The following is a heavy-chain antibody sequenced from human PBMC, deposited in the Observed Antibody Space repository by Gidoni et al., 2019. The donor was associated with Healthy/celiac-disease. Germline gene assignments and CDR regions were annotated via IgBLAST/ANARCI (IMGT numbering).Heavy chain of an antibody. Sequence: QLQLQESGPGLVKPSETLSLTCTVSGGSISSSSYYWGWIRQPPGKGLEWIGSIYYSGSTHYNPSLKSRVTISVDTSKNQFSLKLSSVTAADTAVYYCARGAPPDGTIFGVVLIYAFDIWGQGTMVTVSS. CDR2: IYYSGST. CDR3: ARGAPPDGTIFGVVLIYAFDI. CDR1: GGSISSSSYY. D-gene: IGHD3-3*01. J-gene: IGHJ3*02. V-gene: IGHV4-39*01.